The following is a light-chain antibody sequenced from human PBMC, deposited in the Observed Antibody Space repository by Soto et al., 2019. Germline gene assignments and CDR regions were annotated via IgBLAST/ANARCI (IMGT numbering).Light chain of an antibody. CDR3: QSYDNSLSVYV. Sequence: QSVLTQPPSVSGAPGQRVTISCTGSSSNIGAHYDVHWYQQLPGTAPKLLIYGNSNRPSGVPDRFSGSKSGTSASLAITGLQAEDEAVYYCQSYDNSLSVYVFGTGTKVTVL. CDR2: GNS. V-gene: IGLV1-40*01. CDR1: SSNIGAHYD. J-gene: IGLJ1*01.